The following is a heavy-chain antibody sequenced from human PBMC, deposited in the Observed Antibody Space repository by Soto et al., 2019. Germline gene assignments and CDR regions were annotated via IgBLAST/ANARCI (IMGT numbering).Heavy chain of an antibody. J-gene: IGHJ6*02. CDR3: AKPLRYVAGLLRPWNSMDV. CDR2: ISGSGDST. V-gene: IGHV3-23*01. D-gene: IGHD3-9*01. CDR1: GFTSNNYA. Sequence: EVQLLESGGGLVQPGGSLRLSCAASGFTSNNYAMSWVRQAPGKGLEWVSTISGSGDSTYYADSVKGRFSISRDNSRNTLYLQMNSLRAEDTAVYYCAKPLRYVAGLLRPWNSMDVWGQGTTVTVSS.